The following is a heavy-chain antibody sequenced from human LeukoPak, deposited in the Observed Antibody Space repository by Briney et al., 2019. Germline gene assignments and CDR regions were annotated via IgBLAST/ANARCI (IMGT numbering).Heavy chain of an antibody. Sequence: GGSLRLSCAASGFTFRDYYMSWIRQAPGKGLEWVSYISSSGSTIYYTDSVKGRFTISRDNAKNSLYLQMNSLRAEDTAVYYCAKGVDYYYFDYWGQGTLVSDSS. CDR1: GFTFRDYY. CDR2: ISSSGSTI. V-gene: IGHV3-11*01. D-gene: IGHD3-16*01. CDR3: AKGVDYYYFDY. J-gene: IGHJ4*02.